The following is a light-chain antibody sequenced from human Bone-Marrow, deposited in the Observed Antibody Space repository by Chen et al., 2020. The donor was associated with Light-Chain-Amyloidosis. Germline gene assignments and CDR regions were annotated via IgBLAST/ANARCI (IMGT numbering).Light chain of an antibody. J-gene: IGKJ1*01. CDR1: QSISKW. CDR2: DAS. CDR3: QQYNSHSRT. Sequence: DIQMTQSPSTLSASVGDRVTITCRASQSISKWLALYQQKPGKAPKLLIFDASTLESGVPSRFSGSGSGTEFTLTISSLQPDDFATYHCQQYNSHSRTFGQGTTVEIK. V-gene: IGKV1-5*01.